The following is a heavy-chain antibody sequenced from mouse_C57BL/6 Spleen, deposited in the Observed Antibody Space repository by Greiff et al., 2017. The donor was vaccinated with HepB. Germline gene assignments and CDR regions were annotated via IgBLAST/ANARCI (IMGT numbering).Heavy chain of an antibody. CDR3: ARDSSGYAMDY. D-gene: IGHD3-2*02. V-gene: IGHV5-16*01. Sequence: EVQLVESEGGLVQPGRSMKLSCTASGFTFSDYYMAWVRQVPEKGLEWVANINYDGSSTYYLDSLKSRFIISRDNAKNILYLQMSSLKSEDTATYYCARDSSGYAMDYWGQGTSVTVSS. J-gene: IGHJ4*01. CDR2: INYDGSST. CDR1: GFTFSDYY.